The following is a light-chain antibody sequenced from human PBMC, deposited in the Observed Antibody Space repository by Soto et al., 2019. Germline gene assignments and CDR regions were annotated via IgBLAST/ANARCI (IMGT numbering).Light chain of an antibody. Sequence: AIQLTQSPSSLSASLGDRVTITCRASQGISNHLGWYQQKPGKAPKLLIYAASTLQSGVPSRFSGSGSGTDFTLTSSCLQSEDFATYYCQQYYSYPQTFGQGTKVDIK. CDR1: QGISNH. CDR2: AAS. J-gene: IGKJ1*01. V-gene: IGKV1-8*01. CDR3: QQYYSYPQT.